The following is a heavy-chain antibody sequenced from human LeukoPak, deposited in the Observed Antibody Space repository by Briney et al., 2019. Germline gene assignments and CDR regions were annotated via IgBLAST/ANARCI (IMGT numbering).Heavy chain of an antibody. J-gene: IGHJ4*02. D-gene: IGHD2-15*01. CDR1: GFTFGSYW. Sequence: GGSLRLSCAASGFTFGSYWMHWVRQAPGKGLVWVSRINTDGGSTTYADSVKGRFTISRDNAKNSLYLQMNSLRAEDTALYYCAKGRIRDIVVVIFDYWGQGTLVTVSS. CDR3: AKGRIRDIVVVIFDY. V-gene: IGHV3-74*01. CDR2: INTDGGST.